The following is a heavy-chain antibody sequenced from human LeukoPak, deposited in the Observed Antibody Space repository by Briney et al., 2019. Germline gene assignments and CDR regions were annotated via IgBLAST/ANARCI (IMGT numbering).Heavy chain of an antibody. V-gene: IGHV4-34*01. CDR2: INHSGST. Sequence: SETLSLACAVYGGSFSGYYWSWIRQPPGKGLEWIGEINHSGSTSYNPSLRSRVTMSVDTSKNQFSLKLSSVTAADTAVYYCARGRNGPVYWGQGSLVTVSS. CDR3: ARGRNGPVY. J-gene: IGHJ4*02. CDR1: GGSFSGYY. D-gene: IGHD2-8*01.